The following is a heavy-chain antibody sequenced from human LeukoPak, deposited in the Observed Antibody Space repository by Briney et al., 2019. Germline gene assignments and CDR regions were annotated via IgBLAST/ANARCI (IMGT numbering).Heavy chain of an antibody. V-gene: IGHV4-34*01. Sequence: GSLRLSCAASGFTFSSYSMNWIRQPPGKGLEWIGEINHSGSTNYNPSLKSRVTISVDTSKNQFSLKLSSVTAADTAVYYCARLTSYWGQGTLVTVSS. CDR3: ARLTSY. J-gene: IGHJ4*02. CDR1: GFTFSSYS. CDR2: INHSGST.